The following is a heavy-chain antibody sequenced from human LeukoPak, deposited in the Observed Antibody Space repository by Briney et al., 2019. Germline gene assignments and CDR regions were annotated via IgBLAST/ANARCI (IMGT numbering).Heavy chain of an antibody. Sequence: GGSLRLSCAASGFTFSSYAMSWVRQAPGKGLEWVSAISGSGGSTYYADSVKGRFTISRDNSKNTLYLQMNSRRAEDTAVYYCAKDPSFMVMYYFDYWGQGTLVTVSS. CDR3: AKDPSFMVMYYFDY. V-gene: IGHV3-23*01. J-gene: IGHJ4*02. D-gene: IGHD2/OR15-2a*01. CDR1: GFTFSSYA. CDR2: ISGSGGST.